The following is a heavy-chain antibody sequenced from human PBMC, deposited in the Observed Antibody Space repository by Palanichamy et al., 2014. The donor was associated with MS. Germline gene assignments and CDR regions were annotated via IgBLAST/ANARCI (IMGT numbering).Heavy chain of an antibody. CDR1: GFTFVSFA. D-gene: IGHD1-26*01. Sequence: EVQLLEVWGEGLEQPGGSLRLSCAASGFTFVSFAMSWVRQAPGKGLEWVSTITGGGGSTYYADSVTGRFTISRDNSKNTLFLQMNNLRAEDTAVYYCAKDRPDSGTYNYFDYWGQGTLVTVSS. CDR2: ITGGGGST. J-gene: IGHJ4*02. CDR3: AKDRPDSGTYNYFDY. V-gene: IGHV3-23*01.